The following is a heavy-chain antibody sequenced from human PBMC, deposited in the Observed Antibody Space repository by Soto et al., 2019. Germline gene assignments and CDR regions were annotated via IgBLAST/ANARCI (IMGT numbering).Heavy chain of an antibody. D-gene: IGHD5-18*01. CDR1: GFTFGSYA. J-gene: IGHJ5*02. V-gene: IGHV3-23*01. CDR3: AKSDTALSYGFDP. CDR2: ISSRGDST. Sequence: EVQLLESGGGLVQPGGSLRLSCAASGFTFGSYAMIWVRQAPGKGLGWVSTISSRGDSTYYADSVKGRFTVSRDNSMNTLYMKMNSLRAEDTAVYYCAKSDTALSYGFDPWGQGTLVTVSS.